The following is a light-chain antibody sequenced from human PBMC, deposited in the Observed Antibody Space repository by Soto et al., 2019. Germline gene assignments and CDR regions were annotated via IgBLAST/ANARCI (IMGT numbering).Light chain of an antibody. CDR2: KVS. Sequence: MTTSPVTPPVTLVRPAAVSCQTNQRPVHRDGIAYFSWFQQRPGRSPRRLIYKVSNRDSGVPARFSGSGSGTDFALKISRVEAEDVGVYYCMQGTHWPISFGKGRRLAIK. V-gene: IGKV2-30*02. J-gene: IGKJ5*01. CDR3: MQGTHWPIS. CDR1: QRPVHRDGIAY.